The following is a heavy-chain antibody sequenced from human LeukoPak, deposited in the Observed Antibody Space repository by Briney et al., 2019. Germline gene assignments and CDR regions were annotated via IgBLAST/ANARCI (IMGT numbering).Heavy chain of an antibody. Sequence: ASVKVSCKASGGTFSSYAISWVRQAPGQGLEWMGGIIPIFGTANYAQKFQGRVTITADESTSTAYMGLRSLRSDDTAVYYCAREGASGSFFQHWGQGTLVTVSS. CDR2: IIPIFGTA. J-gene: IGHJ1*01. D-gene: IGHD1-26*01. CDR3: AREGASGSFFQH. CDR1: GGTFSSYA. V-gene: IGHV1-69*13.